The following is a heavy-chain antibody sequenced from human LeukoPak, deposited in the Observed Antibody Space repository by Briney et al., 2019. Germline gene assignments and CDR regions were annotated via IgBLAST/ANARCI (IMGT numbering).Heavy chain of an antibody. Sequence: AASVKVSFKASGYTFTGYYMHWVQQAPGQGLEWMGWINPNSGATDYAQKFQGRVTMTRDTSITTAYMDLSGLRSDDTAMYYCARTTVRVAPFEYWGQGTLVTVSS. CDR2: INPNSGAT. V-gene: IGHV1-2*03. CDR3: ARTTVRVAPFEY. J-gene: IGHJ4*02. CDR1: GYTFTGYY. D-gene: IGHD1-26*01.